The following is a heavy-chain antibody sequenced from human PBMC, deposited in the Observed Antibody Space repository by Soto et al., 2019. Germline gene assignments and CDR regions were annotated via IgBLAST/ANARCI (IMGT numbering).Heavy chain of an antibody. V-gene: IGHV3-30*19. D-gene: IGHD3-16*01. CDR2: TSYDGNNK. Sequence: QVQLVESGVGVVQPGTSLRLSCAASVFRVKSFVMHWVRQAPGKGLEWVAFTSYDGNNKDYGDSVKGRFTVARDNSQNKLHLQMDFLRPEDTALYYCARWGTTGGFDLWGQGTLVSVSS. J-gene: IGHJ4*02. CDR1: VFRVKSFV. CDR3: ARWGTTGGFDL.